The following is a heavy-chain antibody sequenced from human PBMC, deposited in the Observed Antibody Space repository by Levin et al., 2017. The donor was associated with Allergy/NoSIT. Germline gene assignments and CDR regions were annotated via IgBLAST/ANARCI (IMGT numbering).Heavy chain of an antibody. J-gene: IGHJ3*02. CDR2: IWYDGSNK. CDR3: AREAAAFDAFDI. Sequence: SCAASGFTFSDYGMHWVRQAPGKGLEWVAVIWYDGSNKYYGDSVKGRFTISRDNSRNTLYLQMNSLRAEDTAVYYCAREAAAFDAFDIWGQGAMVTVSS. V-gene: IGHV3-33*01. CDR1: GFTFSDYG. D-gene: IGHD6-13*01.